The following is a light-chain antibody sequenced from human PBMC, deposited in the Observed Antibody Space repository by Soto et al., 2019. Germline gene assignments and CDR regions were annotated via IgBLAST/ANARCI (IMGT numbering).Light chain of an antibody. J-gene: IGKJ1*01. CDR1: QSISSY. CDR3: QHYSSVWA. Sequence: DLQMTQSPSSLSASVGDRDTITCRASQSISSYLHWYQQKPGKAPKLLIYAASSLQSGVPSRFSGSGSETEFTLTISSLQPDDFATYYCQHYSSVWAFGLGTKVDIK. V-gene: IGKV1-39*01. CDR2: AAS.